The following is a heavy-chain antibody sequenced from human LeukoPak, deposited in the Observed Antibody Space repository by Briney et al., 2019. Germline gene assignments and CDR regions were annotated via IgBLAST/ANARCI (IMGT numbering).Heavy chain of an antibody. Sequence: ASVKVSCKASGYTFISYAMNWVRQAPGQGLEWMGWINTNTGNPTYAQGFAGRVVFSLDTSVSTAYLQISSLKAEDTAVYYCARIGWSGYYYYYYYYMDVWGKGTTVTVSS. D-gene: IGHD3-3*01. V-gene: IGHV7-4-1*02. J-gene: IGHJ6*03. CDR2: INTNTGNP. CDR3: ARIGWSGYYYYYYYYMDV. CDR1: GYTFISYA.